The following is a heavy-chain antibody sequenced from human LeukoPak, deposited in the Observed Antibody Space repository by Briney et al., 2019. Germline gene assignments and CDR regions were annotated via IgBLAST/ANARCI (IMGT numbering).Heavy chain of an antibody. CDR1: GLTFSTYA. Sequence: GSLRLSCAASGLTFSTYAMRWIRQAPGKGLEWVSSIGGGGTTSYADSVKGRFTISRDLSKITVYLQMNSLRAEDTAVYYCAQDRGARYPFGMDVWGQGTTVTVSS. CDR2: IGGGGTT. J-gene: IGHJ6*02. V-gene: IGHV3-23*01. CDR3: AQDRGARYPFGMDV. D-gene: IGHD2-2*01.